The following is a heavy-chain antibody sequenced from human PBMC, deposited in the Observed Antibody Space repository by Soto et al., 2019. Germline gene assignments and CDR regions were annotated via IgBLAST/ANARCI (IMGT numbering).Heavy chain of an antibody. J-gene: IGHJ4*02. D-gene: IGHD2-15*01. CDR1: GYTFTSYG. V-gene: IGHV1-18*01. Sequence: QVQLVQSGAEVKKPGASVKVSCKASGYTFTSYGISWVRQAPGQGLEWMGWISAYNGNTNYAQKRQGNATMTTDTSTSTAYMELRSLRSDDTAVYYCARSDCSGGSCYSYYFDYWGQGTLVTVSS. CDR2: ISAYNGNT. CDR3: ARSDCSGGSCYSYYFDY.